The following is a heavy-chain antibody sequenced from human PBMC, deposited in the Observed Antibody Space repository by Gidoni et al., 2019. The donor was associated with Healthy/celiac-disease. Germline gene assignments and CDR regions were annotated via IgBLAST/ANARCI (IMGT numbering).Heavy chain of an antibody. V-gene: IGHV1-3*01. CDR2: INAGNGNT. CDR1: GYTFTSYA. Sequence: QVQLVPSGAEVKKPGASAQASFKASGYTFTSYAMPWVLQAPGQRPDWMGGINAGNGNTKYSQKFQGRVTITRDTSASTAYMELGSLRSEDTAVYYCARDDYWGQGTLVTVSS. J-gene: IGHJ4*02. CDR3: ARDDY.